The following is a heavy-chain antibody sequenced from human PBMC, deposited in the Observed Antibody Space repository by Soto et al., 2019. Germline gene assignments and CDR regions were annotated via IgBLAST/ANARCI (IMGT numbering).Heavy chain of an antibody. CDR1: GFTFTSYS. CDR2: IQQDGSEK. D-gene: IGHD2-2*02. V-gene: IGHV3-7*03. Sequence: EVQLVESGGGLVQPGGSLRLSCAVSGFTFTSYSMSWVRQAPGEGLEWVANIQQDGSEKYYVDSVKGRFTISRDNAKNSRYLQMNSLRAEATAVYYCAIYLPGYCTTTDCYSYFDYWGQGTLVTVSS. CDR3: AIYLPGYCTTTDCYSYFDY. J-gene: IGHJ4*02.